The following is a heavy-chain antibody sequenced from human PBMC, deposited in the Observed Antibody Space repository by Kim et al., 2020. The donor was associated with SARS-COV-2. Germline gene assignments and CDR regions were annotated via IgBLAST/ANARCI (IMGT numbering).Heavy chain of an antibody. V-gene: IGHV4-34*01. CDR1: GGSFSGYY. Sequence: SETLSLTCAVYGGSFSGYYWSWIRQPPGKGLEWIGEINHSGSTNYNPSLKSRVTISVDTSKNQFSLKLSSVTAADTAVYYCARGRRALQYYYYGMDVWGQGTTVTVSS. CDR2: INHSGST. CDR3: ARGRRALQYYYYGMDV. J-gene: IGHJ6*02.